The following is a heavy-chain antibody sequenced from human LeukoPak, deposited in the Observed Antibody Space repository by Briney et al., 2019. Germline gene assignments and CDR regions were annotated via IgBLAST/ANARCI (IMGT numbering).Heavy chain of an antibody. J-gene: IGHJ4*02. V-gene: IGHV1-2*06. CDR2: INPNSGGT. CDR1: GYTFTGYY. Sequence: ASVKVSCKASGYTFTGYYMHWLRQAPGQGLEWMGRINPNSGGTNYAQKFQGRVTMTRNTSISTAYMELSRLRSDDTAVYYCARGYYGSGSYDYWGQGTLVTVSS. CDR3: ARGYYGSGSYDY. D-gene: IGHD3-10*01.